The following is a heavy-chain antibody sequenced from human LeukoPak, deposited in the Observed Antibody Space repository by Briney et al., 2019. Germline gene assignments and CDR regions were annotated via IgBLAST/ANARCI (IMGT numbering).Heavy chain of an antibody. CDR1: GFTFNDYA. D-gene: IGHD2-21*01. J-gene: IGHJ4*02. CDR2: ISHDGTNK. CDR3: ALTVIGVVYYFDN. Sequence: GGSPRLSCAASGFTFNDYAMHWVRQAPGKGLEWVAVISHDGTNKYYAESVRGRFTISRDNSRNTLYLYMNSLRDADTAVYYCALTVIGVVYYFDNWGQGTLVTVSS. V-gene: IGHV3-30*04.